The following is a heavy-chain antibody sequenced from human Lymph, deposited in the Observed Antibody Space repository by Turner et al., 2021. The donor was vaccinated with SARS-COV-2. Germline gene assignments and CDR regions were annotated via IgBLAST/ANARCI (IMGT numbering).Heavy chain of an antibody. Sequence: EVQLVESGGGLVQPGGSLRLSCAASGFTFSYYWMSWVRQAPGKGLEWVANIKQDGSEKYYVDSVKGRFTISRDKAKNSLFLQMNSLRAEDTAVYYCARMGSSSWYFDYWGQGTLVTVSS. CDR1: GFTFSYYW. J-gene: IGHJ4*02. CDR3: ARMGSSSWYFDY. V-gene: IGHV3-7*01. D-gene: IGHD1-26*01. CDR2: IKQDGSEK.